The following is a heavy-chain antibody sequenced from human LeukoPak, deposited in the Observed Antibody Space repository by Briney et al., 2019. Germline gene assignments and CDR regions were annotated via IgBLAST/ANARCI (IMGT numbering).Heavy chain of an antibody. Sequence: SETLSLTCAVYGGSFSGYYWSWIRQPPGKGLEWIGEINHSGSTNYNPSLKSRVTISVDTSKNQFSLKLSSVTAADTAVYYCARQQLVRFAFDIWGQGTMVTVSS. CDR2: INHSGST. V-gene: IGHV4-34*01. CDR1: GGSFSGYY. CDR3: ARQQLVRFAFDI. J-gene: IGHJ3*02. D-gene: IGHD6-13*01.